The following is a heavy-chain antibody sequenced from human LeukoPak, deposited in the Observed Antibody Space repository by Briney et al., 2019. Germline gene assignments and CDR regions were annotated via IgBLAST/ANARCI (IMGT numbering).Heavy chain of an antibody. Sequence: GGSLRLSCTASGFTFGDYAMTWVRQAPGKVLEWVGFIRSKIYGGTPEYAASVKGRFTISRDDSKGIAYLQMNSVKTEDTAVYYCTRDQTPYYWGQGTLVTVSS. J-gene: IGHJ4*02. CDR1: GFTFGDYA. CDR2: IRSKIYGGTP. CDR3: TRDQTPYY. V-gene: IGHV3-49*04.